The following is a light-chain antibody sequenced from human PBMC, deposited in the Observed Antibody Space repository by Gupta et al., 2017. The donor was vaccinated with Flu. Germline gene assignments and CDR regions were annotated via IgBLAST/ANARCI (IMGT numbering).Light chain of an antibody. CDR1: TNDVGAYDY. J-gene: IGLJ2*01. CDR2: GVT. V-gene: IGLV2-11*01. Sequence: QSALTQPRSVSGSPGQSVAISCSGTTNDVGAYDYVSWYQQHPGKAPKLLIYGVTHRPSGVPDRFSGSKSGNTASLTISGLQAEDEADYYCCSYADTDTMVFGGGTKVTVL. CDR3: CSYADTDTMV.